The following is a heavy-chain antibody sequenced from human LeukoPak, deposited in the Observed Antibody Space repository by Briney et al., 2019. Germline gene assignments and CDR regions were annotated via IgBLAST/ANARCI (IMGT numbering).Heavy chain of an antibody. D-gene: IGHD3-3*01. Sequence: AASVKVSFKISGSSLTEFPIHWVRQAPGKGLEWMGGLDPEDGENIFAQNFQGRVTLTEDTSIDTAYMELTSLRSEDTAVYYCATGRDLGWEPKWFDPWGQGTLVIVSS. V-gene: IGHV1-24*01. CDR1: GSSLTEFP. J-gene: IGHJ5*02. CDR3: ATGRDLGWEPKWFDP. CDR2: LDPEDGEN.